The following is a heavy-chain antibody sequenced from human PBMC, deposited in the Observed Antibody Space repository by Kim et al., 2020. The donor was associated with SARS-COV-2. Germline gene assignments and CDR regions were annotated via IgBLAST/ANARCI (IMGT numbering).Heavy chain of an antibody. Sequence: ASVKVSCKASGYTFTSYYMHWVRQAPGQGLEWMGIINPSGGSTSYAQKFQGRVTITRDTSTSTVYMELSSLRSEDTTVYYCARDAVDRATICYFDYWGQGTLVTVSS. D-gene: IGHD5-12*01. V-gene: IGHV1-46*01. J-gene: IGHJ4*02. CDR1: GYTFTSYY. CDR3: ARDAVDRATICYFDY. CDR2: INPSGGST.